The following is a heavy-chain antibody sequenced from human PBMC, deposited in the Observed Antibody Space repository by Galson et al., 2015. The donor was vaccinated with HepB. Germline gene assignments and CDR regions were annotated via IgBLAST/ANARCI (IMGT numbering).Heavy chain of an antibody. Sequence: SLRLSCAASGFTFSSYAMSWVRQAPGKGLEWVSAISGSGGSTYYADSVKGRFTISRDNSKNTLYLQMNSLRAEDTAVYYCAKVGTMIQHWGNFDYWGQGTLVTVSS. CDR2: ISGSGGST. CDR3: AKVGTMIQHWGNFDY. J-gene: IGHJ4*02. CDR1: GFTFSSYA. V-gene: IGHV3-23*01. D-gene: IGHD3-22*01.